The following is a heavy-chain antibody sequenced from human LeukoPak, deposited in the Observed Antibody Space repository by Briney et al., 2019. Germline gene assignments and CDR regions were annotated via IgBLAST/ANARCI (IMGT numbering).Heavy chain of an antibody. CDR2: IWYDGSNK. D-gene: IGHD3-10*01. Sequence: PGGSLRLSCAASGFTFSSYGMHWVRQAPGKGLEWVAVIWYDGSNKYYADSVKGRFTISRDNSKNTLYLQMNSLKASDTAMYFCARRRSSTLIDYWGQGTLVTVSS. CDR3: ARRRSSTLIDY. CDR1: GFTFSSYG. J-gene: IGHJ4*02. V-gene: IGHV3-33*01.